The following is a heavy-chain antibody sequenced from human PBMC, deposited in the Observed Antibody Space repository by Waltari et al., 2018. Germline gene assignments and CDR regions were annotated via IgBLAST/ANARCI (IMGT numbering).Heavy chain of an antibody. CDR3: ASHGYGDHYFDY. Sequence: EVQLVASGGGLVQPGGSLRLSCAVSGFTFSRYWMSWVRQAPGKGLEWVANIKQDGSEKYYVDSVKGRFTISRDNAKNSLYLQMNSLRAEDTAVYYCASHGYGDHYFDYWGQGTLVTVSS. J-gene: IGHJ4*02. CDR2: IKQDGSEK. V-gene: IGHV3-7*01. D-gene: IGHD4-17*01. CDR1: GFTFSRYW.